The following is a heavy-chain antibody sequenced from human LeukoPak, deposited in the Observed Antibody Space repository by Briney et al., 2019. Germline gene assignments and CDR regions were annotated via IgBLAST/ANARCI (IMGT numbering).Heavy chain of an antibody. CDR1: GGSISSYY. CDR2: IYYSGST. D-gene: IGHD2-21*01. V-gene: IGHV4-59*01. J-gene: IGHJ3*02. Sequence: NSSETLSLTCTVSGGSISSYYWSWIRQPPGKGREWIGYIYYSGSTNYNPSLKSRVTISVDTSKNQFSLKLSSVTAADTAVYYCASGKHIVSIWGQGTMVTVSS. CDR3: ASGKHIVSI.